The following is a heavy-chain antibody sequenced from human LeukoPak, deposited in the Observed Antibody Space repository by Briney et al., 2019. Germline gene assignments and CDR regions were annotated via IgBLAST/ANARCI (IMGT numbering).Heavy chain of an antibody. Sequence: GGSLRLSCAASGFTFSSYAMSWVRQAPGKGLEWVSAISGSGGSTYYADSVKGGFTISRDNSKNTLYLQMNSLRAEDTAVYYCANDGLWFGQSDYFDYWGQGTLVTVSS. CDR2: ISGSGGST. D-gene: IGHD3-10*01. CDR3: ANDGLWFGQSDYFDY. V-gene: IGHV3-23*01. J-gene: IGHJ4*02. CDR1: GFTFSSYA.